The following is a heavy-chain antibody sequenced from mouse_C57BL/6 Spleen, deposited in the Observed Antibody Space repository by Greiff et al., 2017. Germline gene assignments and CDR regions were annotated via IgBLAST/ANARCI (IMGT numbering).Heavy chain of an antibody. CDR3: ARLDYYGLYFDY. CDR2: IYPGDGDT. D-gene: IGHD1-1*01. J-gene: IGHJ2*01. Sequence: VQLKESGPELVKPGASVKISCKASGYAFSSSWMNWVKQRPGKGLEWIGRIYPGDGDTNYNGKFKGKATLTADKSSSTAYMQLSSLTSEDSAVYFCARLDYYGLYFDYWGQGTTLTVSS. CDR1: GYAFSSSW. V-gene: IGHV1-82*01.